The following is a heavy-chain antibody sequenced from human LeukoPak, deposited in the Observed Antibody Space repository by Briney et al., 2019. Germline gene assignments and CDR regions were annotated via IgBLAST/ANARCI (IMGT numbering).Heavy chain of an antibody. Sequence: PRGSPETPCAASGFTFSNYWVHWVRQAPGKGLVWVSRIKCDGSSTTYADSVKRRLTTSTDNAKNTLYLQMKSMRAEDTAVYYCARVTHYYASGSLVVYYFDYWGQGTTVTVSS. J-gene: IGHJ4*03. CDR2: IKCDGSST. CDR1: GFTFSNYW. D-gene: IGHD3-10*01. V-gene: IGHV3-74*01. CDR3: ARVTHYYASGSLVVYYFDY.